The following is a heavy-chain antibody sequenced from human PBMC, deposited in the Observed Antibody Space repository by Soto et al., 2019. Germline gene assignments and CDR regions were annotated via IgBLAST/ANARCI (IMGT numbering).Heavy chain of an antibody. V-gene: IGHV4-59*01. CDR2: IYYSGST. CDR3: AGGRYYDILTVDFDY. CDR1: GGSISSYY. D-gene: IGHD3-9*01. Sequence: SETLSLTCTVSGGSISSYYWSWIRQPPGKGLEWIGYIYYSGSTNYNPSLKSRVTISVDTSKNQFSLKLSSVTAADTAVYYCAGGRYYDILTVDFDYWGQGTLVTVSS. J-gene: IGHJ4*02.